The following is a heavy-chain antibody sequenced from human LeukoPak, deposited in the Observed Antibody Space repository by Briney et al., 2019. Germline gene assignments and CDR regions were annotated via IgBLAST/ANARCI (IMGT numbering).Heavy chain of an antibody. CDR3: ARSYSSGWYYFDY. CDR1: GGSISSYY. CDR2: IYTSGST. V-gene: IGHV4-4*07. D-gene: IGHD6-19*01. J-gene: IGHJ4*02. Sequence: PSETLSLTCTVSGGSISSYYWSWIRQAAGKGLEWIGRIYTSGSTNYNPSLKSRVTISVDKSKNQFSLKLSSVTAADTAVYYCARSYSSGWYYFDYWGQGTLVTFS.